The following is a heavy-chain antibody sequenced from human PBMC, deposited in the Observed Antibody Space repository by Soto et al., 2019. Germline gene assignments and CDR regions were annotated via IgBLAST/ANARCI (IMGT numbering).Heavy chain of an antibody. J-gene: IGHJ4*02. CDR1: GGSISSDY. V-gene: IGHV4-59*01. CDR2: VSYSGGT. CDR3: ARVGGLAARTFDY. Sequence: PSETLSLTCFVSGGSISSDYWSWIRQSPGRGLEWIGYVSYSGGTYYNPSLRSRVAMSVDTSKNQLSLRLRSVTAADTAVYYCARVGGLAARTFDYWGPGTLVTVSS. D-gene: IGHD6-6*01.